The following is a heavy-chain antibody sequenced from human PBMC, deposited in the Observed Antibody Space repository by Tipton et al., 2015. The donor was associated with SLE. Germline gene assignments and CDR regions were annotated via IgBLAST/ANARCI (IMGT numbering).Heavy chain of an antibody. J-gene: IGHJ4*02. CDR1: SFTFSSYW. CDR3: ASLSAPSDY. V-gene: IGHV3-74*01. CDR2: IDPDGSRT. Sequence: SLRLSCTASSFTFSSYWMHWVRQVPGKGLVWVSEIDPDGSRTNYADYVEGRFTISIDNAKNTLSLQMNSLRVDDTGVYYCASLSAPSDYWGQGTLVTVSS.